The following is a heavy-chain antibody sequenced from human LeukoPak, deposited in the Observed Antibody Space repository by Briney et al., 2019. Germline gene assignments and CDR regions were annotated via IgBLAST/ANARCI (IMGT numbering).Heavy chain of an antibody. CDR3: ARIYSSSWFLNWFDP. Sequence: SETLSLTCTVSGYSISSGYFWGWIRQPPGKGLECIGTIYHSGNTYHNPSLKSRVTISVDTSKNQFSLKLNSVTAADTAVYYCARIYSSSWFLNWFDPWGQGTLVTVSS. D-gene: IGHD6-13*01. CDR2: IYHSGNT. V-gene: IGHV4-38-2*02. CDR1: GYSISSGYF. J-gene: IGHJ5*02.